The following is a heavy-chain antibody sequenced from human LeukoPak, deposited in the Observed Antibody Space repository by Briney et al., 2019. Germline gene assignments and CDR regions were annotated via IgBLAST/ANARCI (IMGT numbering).Heavy chain of an antibody. CDR3: ARYSGSYFDPFGTYGMDV. Sequence: GGPLRLSCAASGFTFSSYSMNWVRQAPGKGLEWVSSISSSSSYIYYADSVKGRFTISRDNAKNSLYLQMNSLRAEDTAVYYCARYSGSYFDPFGTYGMDVWGQGTTVTVSS. V-gene: IGHV3-21*01. CDR2: ISSSSSYI. D-gene: IGHD1-26*01. J-gene: IGHJ6*02. CDR1: GFTFSSYS.